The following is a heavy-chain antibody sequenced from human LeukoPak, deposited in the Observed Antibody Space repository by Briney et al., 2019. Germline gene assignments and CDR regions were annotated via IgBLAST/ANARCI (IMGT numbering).Heavy chain of an antibody. J-gene: IGHJ4*02. CDR3: ARAATGYSYGYYY. CDR1: GFTFSSYS. V-gene: IGHV3-48*04. CDR2: ISSGSSTI. D-gene: IGHD5-18*01. Sequence: TGGSLRLSCAASGFTFSSYSMNWVRQAPGKGLEWVSYISSGSSTIYYADSVKGRFTISRDNAKNSLYLQMNSLRADDTAVYYCARAATGYSYGYYYWGQGTLVTVSS.